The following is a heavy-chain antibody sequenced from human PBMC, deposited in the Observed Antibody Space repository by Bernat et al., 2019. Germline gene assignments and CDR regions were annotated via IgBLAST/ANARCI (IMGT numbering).Heavy chain of an antibody. CDR3: ARDNSKYYNYCGIGFDAFDI. Sequence: QVQLQESGPGLVKPSETLSLTCTVSGGSISSYYWSWIRQPPGKGLECTGYIYYSGSTNYNSSLKSRVTISVDTAKNQFSLKLSSVTDADTAEYYCARDNSKYYNYCGIGFDAFDIWGQGTMVTVSS. D-gene: IGHD5-24*01. V-gene: IGHV4-59*01. J-gene: IGHJ3*02. CDR2: IYYSGST. CDR1: GGSISSYY.